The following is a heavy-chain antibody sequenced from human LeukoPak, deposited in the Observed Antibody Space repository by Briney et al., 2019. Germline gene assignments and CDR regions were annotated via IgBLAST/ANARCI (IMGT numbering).Heavy chain of an antibody. D-gene: IGHD5-18*01. CDR2: LYYSGNT. Sequence: SETLSLTCTVSGGSISSSSFYWGWIRQPPGKGLEWIGSLYYSGNTYYNPSLKSRVTISVDTSKNQFSLKLSSVTAADTAVYYCASLWGYSYGYTDYWGQGTLVTVSS. J-gene: IGHJ4*02. CDR1: GGSISSSSFY. CDR3: ASLWGYSYGYTDY. V-gene: IGHV4-39*07.